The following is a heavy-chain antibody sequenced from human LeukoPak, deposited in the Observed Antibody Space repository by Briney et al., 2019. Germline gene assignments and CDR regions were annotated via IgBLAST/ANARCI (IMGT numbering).Heavy chain of an antibody. CDR3: ARLQGDDYGDYADY. D-gene: IGHD4-17*01. Sequence: SETLSLTCAVYGGSFSGYYWSWIRQPPGKGLEWIGEINHSGSTNYNPSLKSRVTISVDTSKNQFSLKLSSVTAADTAVYYCARLQGDDYGDYADYWGQGTLVAVSS. CDR1: GGSFSGYY. J-gene: IGHJ4*02. CDR2: INHSGST. V-gene: IGHV4-34*01.